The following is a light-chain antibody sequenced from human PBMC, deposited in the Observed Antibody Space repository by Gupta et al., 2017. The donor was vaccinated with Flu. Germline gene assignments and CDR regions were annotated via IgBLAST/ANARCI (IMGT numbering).Light chain of an antibody. CDR2: INSDGSH. J-gene: IGLJ3*02. CDR3: QTWTTGIRV. CDR1: SGHSSYT. Sequence: QLMVTQSPSASASLGASVKLTCTLSSGHSSYTIAWHQQQPEKGPRYLMEINSDGSHTKGDGIPGRFSGSSSGAERYLIISSLQFEDEGDYYCQTWTTGIRVFGGGTKVTVL. V-gene: IGLV4-69*01.